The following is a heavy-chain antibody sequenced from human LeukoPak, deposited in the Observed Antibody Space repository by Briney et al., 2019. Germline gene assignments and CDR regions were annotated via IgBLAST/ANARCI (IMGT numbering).Heavy chain of an antibody. J-gene: IGHJ4*02. CDR1: EFTFSRCA. Sequence: PGGSLRLSCAASEFTFSRCAMHWVRQAPGKGLEWVAVISYDGSNTYYADSVKGRLSISRDNAKNTLYLQMNSLRPEDTAVYYCARDSAGGSSWPQGAFDYWGQGSLVTVSS. D-gene: IGHD6-13*01. CDR2: ISYDGSNT. V-gene: IGHV3-30-3*01. CDR3: ARDSAGGSSWPQGAFDY.